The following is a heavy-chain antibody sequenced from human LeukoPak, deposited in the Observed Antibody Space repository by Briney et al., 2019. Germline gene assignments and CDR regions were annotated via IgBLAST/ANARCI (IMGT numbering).Heavy chain of an antibody. V-gene: IGHV1-69*05. D-gene: IGHD1-1*01. Sequence: GASVKVSCKASGGTFSSYAISSVRQAPGQGLEWMGGIIPIFGTANYAQKFQGRVTITTDESTSTAYMELSSLRSEDTAVYYCARVGGTRSDAFDIWGQGTMVTVSS. J-gene: IGHJ3*02. CDR3: ARVGGTRSDAFDI. CDR2: IIPIFGTA. CDR1: GGTFSSYA.